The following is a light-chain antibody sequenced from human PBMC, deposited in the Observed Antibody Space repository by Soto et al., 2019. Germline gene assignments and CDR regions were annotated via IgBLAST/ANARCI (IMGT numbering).Light chain of an antibody. V-gene: IGKV3-20*01. J-gene: IGKJ1*01. Sequence: EIVLTQSPGTLSLSPGERATLYCRASQSVSKNYLAWYQQKPGQAPRLLIYDASSRATGIPDRFGGSGSGLDFPITISRLEHEDSEVYYCQQCARSPLTFGRGTKVEIK. CDR1: QSVSKNY. CDR2: DAS. CDR3: QQCARSPLT.